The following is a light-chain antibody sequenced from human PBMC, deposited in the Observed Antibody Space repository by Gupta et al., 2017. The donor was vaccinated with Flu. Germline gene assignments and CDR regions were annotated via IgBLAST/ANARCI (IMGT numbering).Light chain of an antibody. CDR3: QKSYRTPPERVT. Sequence: DIQMTQSPSSLSASVGDRVTITRRASQNIGTYLNWYQQKPAKAPKVLIYGASTLSSAVPSRFSGNGTGTHFALTISSGQLEAVATFYCQKSYRTPPERVTFGGGTKVENK. CDR1: QNIGTY. V-gene: IGKV1-39*01. J-gene: IGKJ4*01. CDR2: GAS.